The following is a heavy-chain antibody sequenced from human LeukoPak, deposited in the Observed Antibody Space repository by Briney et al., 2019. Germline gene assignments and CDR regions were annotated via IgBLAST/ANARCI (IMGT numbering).Heavy chain of an antibody. CDR2: INQDGGEK. CDR1: GVTFNTYL. J-gene: IGHJ4*02. V-gene: IGHV3-7*05. CDR3: TTFYTRLTDY. Sequence: GGSLRLSCAASGVTFNTYLLSWVRQAPGKGLEWLATINQDGGEKYYVDSVKGRFTISRDNAKNSLFLQMNSRRAGDTAVYYCTTFYTRLTDYWGQGTLVTVSS. D-gene: IGHD2/OR15-2a*01.